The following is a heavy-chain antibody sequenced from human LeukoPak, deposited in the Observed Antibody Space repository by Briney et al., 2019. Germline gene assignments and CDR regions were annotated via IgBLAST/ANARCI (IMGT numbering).Heavy chain of an antibody. Sequence: GESLKISCKGSGYSFATYWISWVRQMPGQGLEWMGKIDPSDSHSNYSPSFQGHVTISTDKSISTAYLQWSSLEASDTAIYFCAINYFDASGPPGNYWGEGTLVIVSS. CDR2: IDPSDSHS. V-gene: IGHV5-10-1*01. CDR3: AINYFDASGPPGNY. J-gene: IGHJ4*02. CDR1: GYSFATYW. D-gene: IGHD3-22*01.